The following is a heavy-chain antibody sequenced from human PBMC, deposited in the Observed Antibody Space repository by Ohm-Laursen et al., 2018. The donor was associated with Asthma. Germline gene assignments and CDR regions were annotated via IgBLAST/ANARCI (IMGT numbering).Heavy chain of an antibody. CDR2: ISYDGSNK. CDR3: ATGGSGWLNLNFDY. D-gene: IGHD6-19*01. CDR1: GFTFSSYA. J-gene: IGHJ4*02. V-gene: IGHV3-30-3*01. Sequence: SLRLSCAASGFTFSSYAMHWARQAPGKGLEWVAVISYDGSNKYYADSVKGRFTISRDNSKNTLYLQMNSLRAEDTAVYYCATGGSGWLNLNFDYWGQGTLVTVSS.